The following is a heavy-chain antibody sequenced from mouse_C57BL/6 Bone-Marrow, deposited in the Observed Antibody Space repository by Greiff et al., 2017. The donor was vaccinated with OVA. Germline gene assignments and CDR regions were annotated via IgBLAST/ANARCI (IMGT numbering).Heavy chain of an antibody. J-gene: IGHJ4*01. Sequence: EVQLQQSGPVLVKPGASVKMSCKASGYTFTDYYMNWVKQSHGKSLEWIGVINPYNGGTSYNQKFKGKATFTVDKSSSTAYMELNSLTSEDSAVYYCARPVLLRSFYAMDYWGQGTSVTVSS. CDR3: ARPVLLRSFYAMDY. CDR1: GYTFTDYY. CDR2: INPYNGGT. D-gene: IGHD1-1*01. V-gene: IGHV1-19*01.